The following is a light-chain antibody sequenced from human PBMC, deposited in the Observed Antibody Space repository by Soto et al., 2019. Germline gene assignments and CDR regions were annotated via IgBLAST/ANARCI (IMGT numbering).Light chain of an antibody. J-gene: IGKJ5*01. CDR2: GAS. CDR1: QSVSSN. CDR3: QQYNNWLIT. V-gene: IGKV3-15*01. Sequence: EIVMTQSPDTLSVSPGERATLSCRASQSVSSNLAWYQQQPCQAHRLLIYGASTRATGIPARFSCSGSGTDVTLTISSLLSEDFAVSYCQQYNNWLITFGQGTRLEIK.